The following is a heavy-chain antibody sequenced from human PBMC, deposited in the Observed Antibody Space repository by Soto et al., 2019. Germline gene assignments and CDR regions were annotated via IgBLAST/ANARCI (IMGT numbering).Heavy chain of an antibody. CDR2: ISQDGRN. V-gene: IGHV3-30*03. CDR1: GFTLFGYA. CDR3: GRIGKGVHYGNGFDP. J-gene: IGHJ5*02. Sequence: QVQLVESGGGVVQPGTSLRLSCAASGFTLFGYALNWVRQAPGKGLEWVAAISQDGRNDYAGSGKGRFTISRDTSRNTVHLQMNSLRHDVTAVYYCGRIGKGVHYGNGFDPWGQGTQVIVS. D-gene: IGHD3-16*01.